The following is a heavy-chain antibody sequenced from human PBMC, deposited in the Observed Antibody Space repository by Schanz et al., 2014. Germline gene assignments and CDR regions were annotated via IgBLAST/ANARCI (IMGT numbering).Heavy chain of an antibody. CDR3: AREEGWGIAAAGPKHYYYGMDV. Sequence: DLVESGGGLIQRGESLRLSCSASGFSFSSYSMNWVRQAPGKGLEWVSSISSSSSYIYYADSVKGRFTISRDNAKNSLYLQMNSLRAEDTAVYYCAREEGWGIAAAGPKHYYYGMDVWGQGTTXTVSS. J-gene: IGHJ6*02. D-gene: IGHD6-13*01. V-gene: IGHV3-21*01. CDR2: ISSSSSYI. CDR1: GFSFSSYS.